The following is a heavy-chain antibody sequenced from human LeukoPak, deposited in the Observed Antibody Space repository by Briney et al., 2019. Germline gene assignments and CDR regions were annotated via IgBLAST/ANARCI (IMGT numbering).Heavy chain of an antibody. V-gene: IGHV3-43*01. CDR2: VNWHGTT. CDR3: AKDLTYESSGSVIDN. Sequence: TGGSLRLSCAASGFIFEDYTMHWVRHVPGKTLEWVSLVNWHGTTYYADSLKGRFTISRDNSKNSLYLQMDSLRIEDTAFYYCAKDLTYESSGSVIDNWGLETLVTVSS. CDR1: GFIFEDYT. J-gene: IGHJ4*02. D-gene: IGHD3-22*01.